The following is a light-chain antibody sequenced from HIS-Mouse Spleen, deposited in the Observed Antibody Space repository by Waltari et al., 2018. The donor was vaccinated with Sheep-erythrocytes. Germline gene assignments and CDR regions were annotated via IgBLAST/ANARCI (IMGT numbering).Light chain of an antibody. J-gene: IGLJ3*02. CDR3: QVWDSSSDHPNWV. CDR1: NLGSKS. Sequence: SYVLTQPPSVSVAPGQTARITCGGNNLGSKSAHWYQQNPGLAPVLVVYDDSDRPSGIPERFSGSNSGNTATLTISRVEAGDEADYYCQVWDSSSDHPNWVFGGGTKLTVL. V-gene: IGLV3-21*02. CDR2: DDS.